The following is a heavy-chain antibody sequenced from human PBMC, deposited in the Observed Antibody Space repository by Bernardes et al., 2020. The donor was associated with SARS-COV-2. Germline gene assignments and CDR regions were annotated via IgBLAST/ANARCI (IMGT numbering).Heavy chain of an antibody. V-gene: IGHV3-7*05. CDR3: ARGNYDFWSGRYYFDY. J-gene: IGHJ4*02. D-gene: IGHD3-3*01. Sequence: GGSLRLSCAASGFTFSSYWMSWVRQAPGKGLEWVANIKQDGSEKYYVDSVMGRFTISRDNAKNSLYLQMNSLRAEDTAVYYCARGNYDFWSGRYYFDYWGQGTLVTVSS. CDR1: GFTFSSYW. CDR2: IKQDGSEK.